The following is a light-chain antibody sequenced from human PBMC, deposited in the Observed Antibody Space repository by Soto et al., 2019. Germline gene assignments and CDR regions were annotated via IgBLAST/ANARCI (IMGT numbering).Light chain of an antibody. CDR2: LGY. Sequence: DIVMTQSPLSLPVTPGEPAYISGSASESLLHSNGYNYLDWYLQKPGQSPQIMIYLGYNRASGVNDRLSGSGSGTDFTLKISRVEAEDVGVYYCMKALQTPITFGKGKRLEIK. J-gene: IGKJ5*01. CDR3: MKALQTPIT. CDR1: ESLLHSNGYNY. V-gene: IGKV2-28*01.